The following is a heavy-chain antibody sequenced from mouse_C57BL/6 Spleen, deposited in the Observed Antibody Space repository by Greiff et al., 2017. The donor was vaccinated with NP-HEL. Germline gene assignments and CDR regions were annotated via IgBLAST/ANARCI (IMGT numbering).Heavy chain of an antibody. V-gene: IGHV5-17*01. Sequence: EVQLVESGGGLVKPGGSLKLSCAASGFTFSDYGMHWVRQAPEKGLEWVAYISSGSSTIYYADTLKGRFTISGDNARHTLFLQRTSLRSEDTAMYCSARRDGREMDYWGQGTTVTVSS. CDR1: GFTFSDYG. CDR2: ISSGSSTI. D-gene: IGHD1-1*01. J-gene: IGHJ4*01. CDR3: ARRDGREMDY.